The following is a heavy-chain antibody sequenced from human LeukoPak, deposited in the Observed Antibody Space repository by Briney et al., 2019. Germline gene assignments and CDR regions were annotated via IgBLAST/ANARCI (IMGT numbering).Heavy chain of an antibody. CDR2: IKQDGSEH. J-gene: IGHJ3*01. CDR1: GFTLNNYL. CDR3: ARSNRNRNALDL. V-gene: IGHV3-7*01. D-gene: IGHD1-14*01. Sequence: PGGSLRLSCAASGFTLNNYLMSWVRQAPGRGREGVANIKQDGSEHRYLDSVKGPFTVSRENAQKSLFLTTNSLSGEDTAVYYCARSNRNRNALDLWGQGTMVTISS.